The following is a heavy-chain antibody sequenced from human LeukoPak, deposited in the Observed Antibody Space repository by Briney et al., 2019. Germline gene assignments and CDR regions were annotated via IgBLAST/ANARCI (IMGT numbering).Heavy chain of an antibody. J-gene: IGHJ4*02. D-gene: IGHD1-26*01. CDR2: IWYDGSNK. Sequence: GRSLRLSCAASGFTFSSYAMHWVRQAPGKGLEWVAVIWYDGSNKYYADSVKGRFTISRDNSKNTLHLQMDSLRAEDTAVYYCARDREARYFDYWGQGTLVTVSS. CDR1: GFTFSSYA. V-gene: IGHV3-33*08. CDR3: ARDREARYFDY.